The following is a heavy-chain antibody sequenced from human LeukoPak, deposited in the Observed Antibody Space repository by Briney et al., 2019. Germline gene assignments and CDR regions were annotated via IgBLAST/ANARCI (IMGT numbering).Heavy chain of an antibody. CDR1: GFTFSSYS. CDR2: ISYDGSNK. J-gene: IGHJ4*02. Sequence: PGGSLRLSCAASGFTFSSYSMNWVRQAPGKGLEWVAVISYDGSNKYYADSVKGRFTISRDNSKNTLYLQMNSLRAEDTAVYYCARVGKTYYYDSSGYQVGYYFDYWGQGTLVTVSS. D-gene: IGHD3-22*01. CDR3: ARVGKTYYYDSSGYQVGYYFDY. V-gene: IGHV3-30*03.